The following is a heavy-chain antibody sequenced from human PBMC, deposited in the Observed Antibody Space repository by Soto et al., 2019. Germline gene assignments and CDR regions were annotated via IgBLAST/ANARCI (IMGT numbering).Heavy chain of an antibody. V-gene: IGHV1-18*01. J-gene: IGHJ4*02. CDR2: INASNCNT. CDR1: GYTLTTYG. D-gene: IGHD2-8*01. Sequence: ASVKVSCKASGYTLTTYGIAWVRQAPGQGLEWMGWINASNCNTSYSQKFQGRVTITRDTSPSTAYMELGSLRSEDTAVYYCARGRWCTNGGWSGYFDYWGQGTLVTVSS. CDR3: ARGRWCTNGGWSGYFDY.